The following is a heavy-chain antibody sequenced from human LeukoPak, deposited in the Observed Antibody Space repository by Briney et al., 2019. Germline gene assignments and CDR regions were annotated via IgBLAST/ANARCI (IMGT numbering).Heavy chain of an antibody. Sequence: ASVKVSCKASGYTFTGYYMHWVRQAPGQGLEWMGWINPNSGGTNYAQKFQGRVTMTRDTSISTAYMELSRLRSDDTAVYYCARDQWITATYYYGMDVWGQGTTVTVSS. CDR3: ARDQWITATYYYGMDV. V-gene: IGHV1-2*02. CDR2: INPNSGGT. J-gene: IGHJ6*02. CDR1: GYTFTGYY. D-gene: IGHD2-2*03.